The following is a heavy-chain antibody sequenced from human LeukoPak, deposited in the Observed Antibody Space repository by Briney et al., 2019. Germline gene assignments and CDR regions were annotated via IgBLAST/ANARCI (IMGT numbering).Heavy chain of an antibody. J-gene: IGHJ6*03. CDR2: ISYDGSNK. D-gene: IGHD7-27*01. CDR1: GFTFSSYA. Sequence: GRSLRLSCAASGFTFSSYAMHWVRQAPGKGLEWVAVISYDGSNKYYADSVKGRFTISRDNSKNTLYLQMNSLRAEDTAVYYCARVEIPLRWGSPAKRGYYYYMDVWGKGTTVTVSS. CDR3: ARVEIPLRWGSPAKRGYYYYMDV. V-gene: IGHV3-30-3*01.